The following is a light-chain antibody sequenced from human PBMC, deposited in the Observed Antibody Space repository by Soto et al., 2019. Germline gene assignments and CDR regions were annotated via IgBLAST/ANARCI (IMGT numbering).Light chain of an antibody. CDR2: GNS. Sequence: HSVLTQPPSVSGAPGQRVTISCTGSSSNIGAGYDVHWYQQLPGTAPKLLIYGNSNRPSGVPDRFSGSKSGTSASLAITGLQAEDEADYYCQSYHSSLSGYVFGTGTKLTVL. CDR1: SSNIGAGYD. V-gene: IGLV1-40*01. CDR3: QSYHSSLSGYV. J-gene: IGLJ1*01.